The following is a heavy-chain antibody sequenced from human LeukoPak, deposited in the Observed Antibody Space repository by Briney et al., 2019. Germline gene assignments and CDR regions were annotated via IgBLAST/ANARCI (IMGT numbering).Heavy chain of an antibody. CDR3: AKSPRGYSFGYGMGYYYYMDV. D-gene: IGHD5-18*01. CDR1: GFTFSSYA. J-gene: IGHJ6*03. V-gene: IGHV3-23*01. CDR2: ISGSGGSI. Sequence: GGSLRLSCAASGFTFSSYAMLWVRQAPGKALEWVSAISGSGGSIYYGDSEKGRFTITRDNSKNTLYLQMNGMRAEDTAVYYCAKSPRGYSFGYGMGYYYYMDVWGKGTTVTVSS.